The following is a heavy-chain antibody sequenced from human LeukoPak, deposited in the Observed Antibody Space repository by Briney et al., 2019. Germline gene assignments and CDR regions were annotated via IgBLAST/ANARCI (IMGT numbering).Heavy chain of an antibody. V-gene: IGHV3-30*03. D-gene: IGHD2-15*01. Sequence: GGSLRLSCAASGFTFSSYGMHWVRQAPGKGLEWVAVISYDGSNKYYADSVKGRFTISRDNAKNSLYLQMNSLRAEDTAVYYCARSSGGHFDSWGQGTLVTVSS. CDR2: ISYDGSNK. J-gene: IGHJ4*02. CDR1: GFTFSSYG. CDR3: ARSSGGHFDS.